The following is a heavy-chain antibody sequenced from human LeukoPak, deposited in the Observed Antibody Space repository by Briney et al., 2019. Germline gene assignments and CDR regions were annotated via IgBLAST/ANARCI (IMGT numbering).Heavy chain of an antibody. D-gene: IGHD6-13*01. CDR1: GFTFSSYA. Sequence: GGSLRLSCAASGFTFSSYAMSWVRQAPGKGLEWVSSISSSSSYIYYADSVKGRFTISRDNAKNSLYLQMNSLGAEDTAVYYCARRGVIIAAAGEDYYYMDVWGKGTTVTVSS. CDR2: ISSSSSYI. J-gene: IGHJ6*03. CDR3: ARRGVIIAAAGEDYYYMDV. V-gene: IGHV3-21*01.